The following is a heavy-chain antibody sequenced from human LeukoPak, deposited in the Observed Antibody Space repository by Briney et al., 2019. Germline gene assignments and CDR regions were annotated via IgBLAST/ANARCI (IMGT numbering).Heavy chain of an antibody. D-gene: IGHD2-2*01. CDR1: GGSVSSGSYY. CDR2: IYYSGST. J-gene: IGHJ4*02. V-gene: IGHV4-61*01. CDR3: ARGYCSSTSCYFGFDY. Sequence: KSSETLSLTCTVSGGSVSSGSYYWSWIRQPPGKGLEWIGYIYYSGSTNYNPSLKSRVTISVDTYKNQFSLKLSSVTAADTAVYYCARGYCSSTSCYFGFDYWGQGTLVTVSS.